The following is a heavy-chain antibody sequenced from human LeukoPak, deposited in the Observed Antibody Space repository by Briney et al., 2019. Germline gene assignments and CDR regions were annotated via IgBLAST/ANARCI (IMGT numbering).Heavy chain of an antibody. D-gene: IGHD6-25*01. V-gene: IGHV3-23*01. J-gene: IGHJ4*02. Sequence: GETLTLTCAVSGFTFSTYSMSWIRQPPGKGLEWVSTISDSGANTYHAGSVKGRFTVSRDNSKNTLYLQMNSLRAEDTAEYYCAKVGAAGHYFDYWGQGTLVTVSS. CDR2: ISDSGANT. CDR1: GFTFSTYS. CDR3: AKVGAAGHYFDY.